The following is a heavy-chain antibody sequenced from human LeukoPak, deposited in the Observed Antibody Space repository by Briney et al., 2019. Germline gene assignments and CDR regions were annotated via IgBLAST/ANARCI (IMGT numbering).Heavy chain of an antibody. Sequence: GGSLGLSCAASGFTVSSNYMSWVRQAPGKGLEWVSVIYSGGSTYYADSVKGRFTISRDNSKNTLYLQMNSLRAEDAAVYYYARDPPLAGGWYYYYYMDVWGKGTTVTVSS. CDR3: ARDPPLAGGWYYYYYMDV. CDR1: GFTVSSNY. V-gene: IGHV3-53*01. J-gene: IGHJ6*03. CDR2: IYSGGST. D-gene: IGHD6-19*01.